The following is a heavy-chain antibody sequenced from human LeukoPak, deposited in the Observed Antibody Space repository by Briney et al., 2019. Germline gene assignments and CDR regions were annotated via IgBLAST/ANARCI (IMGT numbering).Heavy chain of an antibody. V-gene: IGHV4-59*01. CDR2: FSYSGST. CDR3: ARMYCGTPYYFDL. CDR1: GVSISDYH. Sequence: PSETLSPACSVSGVSISDYHWIWIRQPPAKGLEWMGYFSYSGSTRYNPSLKSRVTMSVDTSKNQFSLRLISVAAADTAVYYCARMYCGTPYYFDLWPRRPVVTVSS. J-gene: IGHJ4*02. D-gene: IGHD1-26*01.